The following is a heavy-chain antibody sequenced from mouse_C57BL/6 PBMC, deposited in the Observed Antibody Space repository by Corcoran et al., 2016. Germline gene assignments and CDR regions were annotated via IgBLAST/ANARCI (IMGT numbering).Heavy chain of an antibody. CDR2: IYPGSGNT. J-gene: IGHJ2*01. CDR3: AITTVVAPYYFDY. D-gene: IGHD1-1*01. Sequence: QVQLKQSGAELVRPGASVKLSCKASGYTFTDYYIKWVKQRPGQGLEWIARIYPGSGNTYYNEKFKGKATLTAAKSSSTAYMQLSSLTSEDSAVYFCAITTVVAPYYFDYWGQGTTLTVSS. CDR1: GYTFTDYY. V-gene: IGHV1-76*01.